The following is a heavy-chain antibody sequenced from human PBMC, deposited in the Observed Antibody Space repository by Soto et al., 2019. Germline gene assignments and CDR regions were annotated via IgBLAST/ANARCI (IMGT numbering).Heavy chain of an antibody. Sequence: SETLSLTCAVSGCSISSGGYSWSWIRQTPGKGLEWIGYIYPTGKTYYNPSLENRVTISIDTSKNQFSLQLTSVTAADTAVYYFARAPPGPAHRWGVWGHGTTVTVSS. D-gene: IGHD3-16*01. CDR1: GCSISSGGYS. J-gene: IGHJ6*02. CDR3: ARAPPGPAHRWGV. V-gene: IGHV4-30-2*01. CDR2: IYPTGKT.